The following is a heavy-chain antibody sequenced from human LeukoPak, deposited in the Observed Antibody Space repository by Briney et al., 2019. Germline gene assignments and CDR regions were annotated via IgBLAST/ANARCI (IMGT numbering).Heavy chain of an antibody. CDR3: ARGLHGYFDWDQSGDNWFDP. CDR1: GDSISNYY. CDR2: IYHSGST. Sequence: SETLSLTCTVSGDSISNYYWGWIRQPPGKGLEWIGSIYHSGSTYYNPSLKSRVTISVDTSKNQFSLKLSSVTAADTAVYYCARGLHGYFDWDQSGDNWFDPWGQGTLVTVSS. V-gene: IGHV4-38-2*02. J-gene: IGHJ5*02. D-gene: IGHD3-9*01.